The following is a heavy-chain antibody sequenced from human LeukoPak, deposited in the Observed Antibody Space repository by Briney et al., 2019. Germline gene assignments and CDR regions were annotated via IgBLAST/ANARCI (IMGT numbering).Heavy chain of an antibody. CDR2: ISYSGRT. CDR3: ARVGRGDHTWGSYSFDH. CDR1: GDFISSYH. D-gene: IGHD3-16*01. V-gene: IGHV4-59*01. J-gene: IGHJ4*02. Sequence: SETLSLTCTISGDFISSYHWTWIRQSPGKGLEWIGYISYSGRTKYNASLESRVTISLDTSKNQLSLKLSSVTAADTARYYCARVGRGDHTWGSYSFDHWGQGTLVTVSS.